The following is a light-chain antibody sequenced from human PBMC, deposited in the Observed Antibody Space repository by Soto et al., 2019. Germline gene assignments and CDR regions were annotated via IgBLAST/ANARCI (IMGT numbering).Light chain of an antibody. J-gene: IGKJ1*01. CDR3: QQSYSTHGT. CDR2: AAS. Sequence: DIQMTQSPSSLSASVGDRVSITCRASQSISTYLNWYQQKPGEAPKVLIYAASSLQSGVPSRFSGGGSGTDFILTINSLQPEDFATYYCQQSYSTHGTFGQGTKVEI. V-gene: IGKV1-39*01. CDR1: QSISTY.